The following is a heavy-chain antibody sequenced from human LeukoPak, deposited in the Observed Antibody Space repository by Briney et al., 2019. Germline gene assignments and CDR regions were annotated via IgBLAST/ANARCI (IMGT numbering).Heavy chain of an antibody. J-gene: IGHJ4*02. Sequence: GGSLRLSCAASGFTFTNYVMTWVRQAPGKGLEWVSTISGSGGRTYYADSVKGRFTISRDNSKNTLNLQMNSLRAEDTAEYYCAKDRTYCSSTNCYGTYYFDYWGQGTLVTVSS. CDR1: GFTFTNYV. V-gene: IGHV3-23*01. CDR3: AKDRTYCSSTNCYGTYYFDY. D-gene: IGHD2-2*01. CDR2: ISGSGGRT.